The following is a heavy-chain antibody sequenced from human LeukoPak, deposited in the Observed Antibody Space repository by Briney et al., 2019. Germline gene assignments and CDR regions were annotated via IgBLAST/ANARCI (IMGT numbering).Heavy chain of an antibody. CDR1: GFTVSSNY. CDR3: ARGRYCSGGSCTHYYYYGMDV. V-gene: IGHV3-53*01. CDR2: TYSGGST. Sequence: GGSLRLSCAASGFTVSSNYMSWVRQAPGKGLEWVSVTYSGGSTFYADSVKGRFTISRDNSKNTLYLQMNSLRAEDTAVYYCARGRYCSGGSCTHYYYYGMDVWGQGTTVTVSS. J-gene: IGHJ6*02. D-gene: IGHD2-15*01.